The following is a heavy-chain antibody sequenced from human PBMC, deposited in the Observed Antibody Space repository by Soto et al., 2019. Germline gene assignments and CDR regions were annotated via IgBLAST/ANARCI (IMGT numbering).Heavy chain of an antibody. J-gene: IGHJ4*02. CDR3: ARGGALSTSWYWGDGLDS. Sequence: QVQLEQSGSEVRKSGSSVKVSCKASGYSFSSHAITWVRQAPGQGLEWMGGIIPVFGTPSYAQKFQGRVTISADKSTNTSSLELRSRRSEDTAVYYCARGGALSTSWYWGDGLDSWGQGTQVTVSS. CDR2: IIPVFGTP. V-gene: IGHV1-69*06. CDR1: GYSFSSHA. D-gene: IGHD6-13*01.